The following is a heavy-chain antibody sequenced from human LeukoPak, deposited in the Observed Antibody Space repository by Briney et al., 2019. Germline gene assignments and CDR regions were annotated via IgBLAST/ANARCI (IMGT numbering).Heavy chain of an antibody. CDR3: ARGAYSSGWF. V-gene: IGHV6-1*01. Sequence: SQTLSLTCAISGDSVSSNSAAWNWISQSPSRGLEWLGRTYYRSKWYNDYAVSVKSRITINPDTSKNHFSLQLNSVTPEDTAVYYCARGAYSSGWFWGQGTLVTVSS. D-gene: IGHD6-19*01. J-gene: IGHJ4*02. CDR1: GDSVSSNSAA. CDR2: TYYRSKWYN.